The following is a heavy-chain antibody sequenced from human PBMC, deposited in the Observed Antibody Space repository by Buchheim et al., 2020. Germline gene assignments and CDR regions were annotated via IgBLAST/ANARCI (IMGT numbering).Heavy chain of an antibody. J-gene: IGHJ5*02. V-gene: IGHV4-34*01. CDR1: GGSFSGYY. CDR3: ARGGLEWSAGWFDP. Sequence: QVQLQQWGAGLLKPSETLSLTCAVYGGSFSGYYWSWIRQPPGKGLEWIGEINHSGSTNYNPSLKSRVTISVDTSKNQLSLQLSTVTAADTAVYYCARGGLEWSAGWFDPWGQGTL. CDR2: INHSGST. D-gene: IGHD3-3*01.